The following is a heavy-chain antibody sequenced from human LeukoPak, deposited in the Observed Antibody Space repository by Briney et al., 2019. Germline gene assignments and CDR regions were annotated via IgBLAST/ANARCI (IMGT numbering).Heavy chain of an antibody. CDR3: AELGITMIGGV. Sequence: GGSLRLSCAASGFTFSSYEMNWVRQAPGKGLEWVSYISSSGSTIYYADSVKGRFTISRDNAKNSLYLQMNSLRAEDTAVYYCAELGITMIGGVWGKGTTVTVSS. CDR2: ISSSGSTI. J-gene: IGHJ6*04. D-gene: IGHD3-10*02. CDR1: GFTFSSYE. V-gene: IGHV3-48*03.